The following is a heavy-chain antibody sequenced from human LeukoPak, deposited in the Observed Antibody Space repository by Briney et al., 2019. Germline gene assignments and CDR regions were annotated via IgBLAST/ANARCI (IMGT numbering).Heavy chain of an antibody. CDR1: GFTFSSYG. J-gene: IGHJ5*02. Sequence: GGSLRLSCAASGFTFSSYGMHWVRQAPGKGLEWVAVISYDGSNKYYADSVKGRFTISRDNSKNTLYLQMNSLRAEDTAVYYCAKDPGRLTTGGWFDPWGRGTLVTVSS. D-gene: IGHD4-17*01. CDR3: AKDPGRLTTGGWFDP. V-gene: IGHV3-30*18. CDR2: ISYDGSNK.